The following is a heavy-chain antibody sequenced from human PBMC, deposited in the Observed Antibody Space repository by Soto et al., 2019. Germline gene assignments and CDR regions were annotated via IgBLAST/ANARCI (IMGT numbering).Heavy chain of an antibody. CDR1: GYTFTSYG. CDR2: ISAYNGNT. Sequence: ASVKVSRKASGYTFTSYGISWVRQAPGQGLEWMGWISAYNGNTNYAQKLQGRVTMTTDTSTSTAYMELRSLRSDDTAVYYCARDPFYYDSSGAFDIWGQGTMVTVSS. D-gene: IGHD3-22*01. CDR3: ARDPFYYDSSGAFDI. V-gene: IGHV1-18*01. J-gene: IGHJ3*02.